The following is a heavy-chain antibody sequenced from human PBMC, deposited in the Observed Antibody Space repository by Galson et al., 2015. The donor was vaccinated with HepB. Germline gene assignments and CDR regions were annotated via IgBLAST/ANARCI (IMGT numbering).Heavy chain of an antibody. CDR2: ISCDGSNK. CDR1: GFTFSSYG. Sequence: SLRLSCAASGFTFSSYGMHWVRQAPGKGLEWVAVISCDGSNKYYADSVKGRFTISRDNSKNTLYLQMNSLRAEDTAVYYCAKVGYYGSGSYIHYYGMDVWGQGTTVTVSS. J-gene: IGHJ6*02. D-gene: IGHD3-10*01. V-gene: IGHV3-30*18. CDR3: AKVGYYGSGSYIHYYGMDV.